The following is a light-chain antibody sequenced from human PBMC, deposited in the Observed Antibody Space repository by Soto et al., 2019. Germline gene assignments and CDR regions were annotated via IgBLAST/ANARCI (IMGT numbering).Light chain of an antibody. Sequence: DIQMTQSPSSLSASAGDSVTITCRTSQSISNYLNWYQQKPGRAPKLLIYAASTLQSGVPSRFSGSGSGTDFTLTISSLQPDDFATYYCQQSYSTLGTFGQGTKVDIK. V-gene: IGKV1-39*01. CDR2: AAS. CDR3: QQSYSTLGT. CDR1: QSISNY. J-gene: IGKJ1*01.